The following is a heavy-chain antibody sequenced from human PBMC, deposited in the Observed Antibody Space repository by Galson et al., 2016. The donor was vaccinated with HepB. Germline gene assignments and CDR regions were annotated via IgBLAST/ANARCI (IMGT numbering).Heavy chain of an antibody. CDR3: ARDAYPQFLDRLPHYYYYYGMDV. D-gene: IGHD3/OR15-3a*01. J-gene: IGHJ6*02. V-gene: IGHV3-48*02. Sequence: SLRLSCAASGFTFSSHSMNWVRQAPGKGLEWISYISSSSSTIYYADSVRGRFTISRDNAKNSLYLQMNSLRDEDTAVYYCARDAYPQFLDRLPHYYYYYGMDVWGQGTTVTVSS. CDR1: GFTFSSHS. CDR2: ISSSSSTI.